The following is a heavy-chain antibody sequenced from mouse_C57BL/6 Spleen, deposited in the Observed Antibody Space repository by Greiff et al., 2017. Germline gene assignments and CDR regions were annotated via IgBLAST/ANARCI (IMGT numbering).Heavy chain of an antibody. D-gene: IGHD1-1*01. CDR3: ARIYYYGSSYDYFDY. CDR2: IHPNSGST. V-gene: IGHV1-64*01. Sequence: QVQLQQPGAELVKPGASVKLSCKASGYTFTSYWMHWVKQRPGQGLEWIGMIHPNSGSTNYNEKFKSKATLTVDKSSSTAYMQLSSLTSEDSAVYYCARIYYYGSSYDYFDYWGQGTTLTVSS. J-gene: IGHJ2*01. CDR1: GYTFTSYW.